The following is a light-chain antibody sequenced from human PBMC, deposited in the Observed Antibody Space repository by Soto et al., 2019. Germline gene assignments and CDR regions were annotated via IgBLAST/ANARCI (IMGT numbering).Light chain of an antibody. CDR2: DAS. V-gene: IGKV1D-13*01. J-gene: IGKJ2*01. CDR3: QQFNNYPRT. Sequence: AIQLTQSPSSLSASVGDRVTLTCRASQDISSALVWYQQKPGEAPKVLIYDASKLESGVPSRFSGGGSGTDFTLTIRNLQLEDLATYHCQQFNNYPRTFGQGTKLEIK. CDR1: QDISSA.